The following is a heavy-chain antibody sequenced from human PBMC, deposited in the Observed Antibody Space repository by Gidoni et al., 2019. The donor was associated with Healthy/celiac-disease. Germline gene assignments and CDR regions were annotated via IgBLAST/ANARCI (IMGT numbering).Heavy chain of an antibody. D-gene: IGHD1-26*01. V-gene: IGHV4-34*01. J-gene: IGHJ4*02. CDR3: AREGATKGLGY. Sequence: QVQLQQWGAGLLKPSETLSLTCAVYGGSFSGYYWSWIRQPPGKGLEWIGEINHSGSTNYNPSLKSRVTISVDTSKNQFSLKLSSVTAADTAVYYCAREGATKGLGYWGQGTLVTVSS. CDR2: INHSGST. CDR1: GGSFSGYY.